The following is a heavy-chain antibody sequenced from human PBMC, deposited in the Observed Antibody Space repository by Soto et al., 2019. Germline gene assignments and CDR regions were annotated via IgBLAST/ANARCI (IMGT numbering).Heavy chain of an antibody. Sequence: GASVKVSCKDSGYTFTSYAMHWVRQAPGQRLEWMGWINAGNGNTKYSQKFQGRVTITRDTSASTAYMELSSLRSEDTAVYYCASSHCGGDCYSYYYYGMDVWGQGTTVTVSS. V-gene: IGHV1-3*01. CDR3: ASSHCGGDCYSYYYYGMDV. CDR2: INAGNGNT. J-gene: IGHJ6*02. CDR1: GYTFTSYA. D-gene: IGHD2-21*02.